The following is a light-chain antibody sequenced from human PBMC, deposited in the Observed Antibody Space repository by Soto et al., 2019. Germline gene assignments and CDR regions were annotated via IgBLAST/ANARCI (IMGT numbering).Light chain of an antibody. CDR1: SSDVGGYNY. CDR3: NSYAGSNNV. CDR2: EVS. J-gene: IGLJ1*01. Sequence: QSVLTQPPSASGSPGQSVTISCTGTSSDVGGYNYVSWYQQHPGKAPKLMIYEVSQRPSGVPDRFSGSKSGNTASLTVSGLQAEDEADYYCNSYAGSNNVFGTGTKVTAL. V-gene: IGLV2-8*01.